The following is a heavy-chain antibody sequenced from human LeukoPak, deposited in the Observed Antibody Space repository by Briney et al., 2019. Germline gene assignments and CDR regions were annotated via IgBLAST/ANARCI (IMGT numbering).Heavy chain of an antibody. CDR1: GFAFSAFA. V-gene: IGHV3-23*01. CDR3: AKGGAAMTDAPHGDVVTTTLDGFDI. D-gene: IGHD2-21*02. J-gene: IGHJ3*02. CDR2: VSGSGGRT. Sequence: GGSLRLSCVAYGFAFSAFAISWVRQAPGKGLEWVSAVSGSGGRTFYEDSVRGRFTISRDNSKKTVFLQMDSLRAEDTAVYYCAKGGAAMTDAPHGDVVTTTLDGFDIWGQGTMVTVSS.